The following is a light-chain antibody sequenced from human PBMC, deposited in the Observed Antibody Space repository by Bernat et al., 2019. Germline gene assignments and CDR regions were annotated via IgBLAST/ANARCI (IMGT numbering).Light chain of an antibody. CDR3: QQFGTSPYT. Sequence: EIVLTQSPDTLSLSPGERATLSCRASQSVTSNYLAWYQHKPVQAPRLLIFGASSRATGIPDRFSGSGSGTDFTLTISRLEPEDFAVYYCQQFGTSPYTFGQGTQLEIK. V-gene: IGKV3-20*01. J-gene: IGKJ2*01. CDR2: GAS. CDR1: QSVTSNY.